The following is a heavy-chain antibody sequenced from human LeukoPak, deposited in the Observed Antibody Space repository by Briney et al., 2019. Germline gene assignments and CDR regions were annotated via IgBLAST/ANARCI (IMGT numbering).Heavy chain of an antibody. J-gene: IGHJ4*02. CDR1: GFTFSSFG. D-gene: IGHD3-9*01. V-gene: IGHV3-30*03. CDR2: VTQDGNKK. Sequence: PGRSLRLSCAASGFTFSSFGMRWARQAPGKEPEWVAVVTQDGNKKYYADSVKGRFTISRDNSKNTLYLQMDSLRIEDTGVYYCARGLDHDILTFWGQGTLVTVSS. CDR3: ARGLDHDILTF.